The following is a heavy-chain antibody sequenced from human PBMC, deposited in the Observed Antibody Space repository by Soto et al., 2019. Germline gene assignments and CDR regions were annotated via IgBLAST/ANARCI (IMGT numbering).Heavy chain of an antibody. CDR1: GGSISSGGYY. CDR3: ARVNIVLMVYATYFDY. V-gene: IGHV4-31*03. CDR2: IYYSGST. Sequence: PSETLSLTCTVSGGSISSGGYYWSWIRQHPGKGLEWIGYIYYSGSTYYNPSLKSRVTISVDTSKNQFSLKLSSVTAADTAVYYCARVNIVLMVYATYFDYWGQGTLVTVSS. D-gene: IGHD2-8*01. J-gene: IGHJ4*02.